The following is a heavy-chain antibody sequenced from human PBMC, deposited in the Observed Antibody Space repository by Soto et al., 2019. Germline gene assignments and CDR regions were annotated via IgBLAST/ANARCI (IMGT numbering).Heavy chain of an antibody. CDR3: ARDHSPITMVRGVMLSDAFDI. CDR2: IIPIFGTA. V-gene: IGHV1-69*01. CDR1: GGTFSSYA. D-gene: IGHD3-10*01. Sequence: QVQLVQSGAEVKKPGSSVKVSCKASGGTFSSYAISWVRQAPGQGLEWMGGIIPIFGTANYAQKFQGRVTITADESTSTAYMELSSLRSEDTAVYYCARDHSPITMVRGVMLSDAFDIWGRGTMVTVSS. J-gene: IGHJ3*02.